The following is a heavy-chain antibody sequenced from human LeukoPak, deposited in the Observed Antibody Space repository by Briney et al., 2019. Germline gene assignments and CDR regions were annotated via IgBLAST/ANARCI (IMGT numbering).Heavy chain of an antibody. CDR1: GFTFSTYG. V-gene: IGHV3-30*02. CDR3: ATYSSSWFNYYFDY. CDR2: IRFDGSNVGSNV. Sequence: GGSLRLSCATSGFTFSTYGMHWVRQAPGKGLEWVAFIRFDGSNVGSNVYYADSVKGRFTISRDNAKNSLYLQMNSLRAEDTAVYYCATYSSSWFNYYFDYWGQGTLVTVSS. J-gene: IGHJ4*02. D-gene: IGHD6-13*01.